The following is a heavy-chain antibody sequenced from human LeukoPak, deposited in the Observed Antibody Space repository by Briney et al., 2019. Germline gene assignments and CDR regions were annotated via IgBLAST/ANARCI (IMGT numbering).Heavy chain of an antibody. J-gene: IGHJ4*02. Sequence: SETLSLTCTVSGGSISSYYWSWIRQPPGKGLEWIGYIYYSGSSNYNPSLKSRVTISADTSKNEFSLKLNSVTAADTAVYYCATRSTGVAATFDSWGQGALVTVSS. V-gene: IGHV4-59*01. CDR2: IYYSGSS. CDR1: GGSISSYY. CDR3: ATRSTGVAATFDS. D-gene: IGHD2-15*01.